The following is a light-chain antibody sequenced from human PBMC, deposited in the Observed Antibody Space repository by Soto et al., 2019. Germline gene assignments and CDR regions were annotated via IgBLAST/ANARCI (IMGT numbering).Light chain of an antibody. J-gene: IGLJ1*01. CDR3: QSYASSLSGSRV. CDR1: SSNSGAGYD. V-gene: IGLV1-40*01. CDR2: GNS. Sequence: QSVLTQSPSVSGAPGQRVNISCTGSSSNSGAGYDVHWYQQLPGTAPKLLIYGNSNRPSGVPDRFSGSKSGTSASLAITGLQAEDEADYYCQSYASSLSGSRVFGTGTKVTVL.